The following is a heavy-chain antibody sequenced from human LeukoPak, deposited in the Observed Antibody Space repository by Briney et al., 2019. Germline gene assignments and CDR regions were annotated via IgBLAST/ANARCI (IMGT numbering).Heavy chain of an antibody. J-gene: IGHJ3*02. V-gene: IGHV3-9*01. CDR3: AKGFTSSTRGDAFDI. Sequence: PGRSLRLSCAASGFTFDDYAMHWVRQAPGRGLEWVSGISWNSGSIGYADSGKGRFTISRDNAKNSLYLQMNSLRAEDTALYYCAKGFTSSTRGDAFDIWGQGTMVTVSS. CDR1: GFTFDDYA. CDR2: ISWNSGSI. D-gene: IGHD3-10*01.